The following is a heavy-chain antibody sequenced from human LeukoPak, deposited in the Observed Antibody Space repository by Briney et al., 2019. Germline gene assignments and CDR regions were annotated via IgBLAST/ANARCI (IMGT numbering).Heavy chain of an antibody. CDR3: ASPPIPNDYYYYGMDV. Sequence: QTGGSLRLSCAASGFTFSSYAMSWVRQAPGKGLEWVSAISGSGGSTYYADSVKGRFTISRDNSKNTLYLQMNSLRAEDTAVYYCASPPIPNDYYYYGMDVWGQGTTVTVSS. CDR2: ISGSGGST. J-gene: IGHJ6*02. D-gene: IGHD2-2*02. V-gene: IGHV3-23*01. CDR1: GFTFSSYA.